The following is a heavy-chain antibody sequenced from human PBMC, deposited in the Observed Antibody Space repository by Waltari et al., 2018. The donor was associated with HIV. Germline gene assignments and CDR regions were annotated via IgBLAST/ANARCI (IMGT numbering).Heavy chain of an antibody. D-gene: IGHD3-10*01. Sequence: QVQLVQSGAAVKKPGASVKVFCQAFGYTFNGYYMHWARQAPGQGLEWMGWINPNSGGTNYAQKFQGRVTMTRDTSISTAYMELSRLRSDDTAVYYCARGPPYYYGLGSPGGGWFDPWGQGTLVTVSS. CDR2: INPNSGGT. CDR3: ARGPPYYYGLGSPGGGWFDP. J-gene: IGHJ5*02. CDR1: GYTFNGYY. V-gene: IGHV1-2*02.